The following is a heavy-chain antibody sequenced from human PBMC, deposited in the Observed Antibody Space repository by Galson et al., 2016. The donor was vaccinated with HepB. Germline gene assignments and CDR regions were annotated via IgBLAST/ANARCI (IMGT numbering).Heavy chain of an antibody. CDR1: GFSFSRYG. D-gene: IGHD1-7*01. Sequence: SLRLSCAASGFSFSRYGMHWVRQAPGKGLEWVSTISGGGGRTYYAGSVKGHFTISRDNSKNTLYLQMNSLRAEHTAVYYCAKKAVELTAISYLKGFDYWGQGTLVTVSS. CDR2: ISGGGGRT. CDR3: AKKAVELTAISYLKGFDY. V-gene: IGHV3-23*01. J-gene: IGHJ4*02.